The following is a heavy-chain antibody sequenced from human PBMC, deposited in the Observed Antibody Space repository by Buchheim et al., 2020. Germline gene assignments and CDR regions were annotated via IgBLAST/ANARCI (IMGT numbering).Heavy chain of an antibody. CDR1: GFTSGNYW. J-gene: IGHJ4*02. CDR2: IKQDGSER. D-gene: IGHD1-26*01. V-gene: IGHV3-7*01. Sequence: EVQLVESGGGLVQPGGSLRLSCAASGFTSGNYWMSWVRQAPGKGLEWVANIKQDGSERNYVGSVKGRFTISRDNAKNSLYLQMNSLRPDDTAVYYCYVGVTDYWGQGTL. CDR3: YVGVTDY.